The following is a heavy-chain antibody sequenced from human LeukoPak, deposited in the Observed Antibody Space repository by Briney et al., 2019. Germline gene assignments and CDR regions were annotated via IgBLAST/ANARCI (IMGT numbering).Heavy chain of an antibody. CDR1: GGSISSYY. Sequence: SETLSLTCTVSGGSISSYYWSWIRQPAGKGLEWIGRIYTSGSTNYNPSLKSRVTMSVDTSKNQFSLKLGSVTAADTAVYYCARNSAVAGDFDYWGQGTLVTVSS. D-gene: IGHD6-19*01. J-gene: IGHJ4*02. CDR3: ARNSAVAGDFDY. V-gene: IGHV4-4*07. CDR2: IYTSGST.